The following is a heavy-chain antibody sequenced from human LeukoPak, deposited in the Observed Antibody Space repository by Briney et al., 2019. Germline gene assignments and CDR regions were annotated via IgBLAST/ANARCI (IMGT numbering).Heavy chain of an antibody. CDR3: ARGMAMVRGVTNNDAFDI. V-gene: IGHV4-4*02. D-gene: IGHD3-10*01. J-gene: IGHJ3*02. CDR1: GGSISSTNW. CDR2: INHSGSI. Sequence: PSGTLSLTCAVSGGSISSTNWWSWVRQPPGKGLEWIGEINHSGSINYNPSLKSRVTISVDTAKNQFSLKLSSVTAADTAVYYCARGMAMVRGVTNNDAFDIWGQGTMVTVSS.